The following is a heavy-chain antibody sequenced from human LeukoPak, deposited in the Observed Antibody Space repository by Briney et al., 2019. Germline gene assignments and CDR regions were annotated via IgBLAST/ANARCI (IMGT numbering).Heavy chain of an antibody. D-gene: IGHD6-13*01. CDR3: AREKPRPGYSNSWYWFDP. J-gene: IGHJ5*02. V-gene: IGHV1-18*04. CDR1: GYTFTSYG. Sequence: ASVKVSCKASGYTFTSYGISWVRQAPGQGLEWMGWISAYNSNTNYAQKLQGRVTMTTDTSTSTAYMELRSLRSDDTAVYYCAREKPRPGYSNSWYWFDPWGQGTLVTVSS. CDR2: ISAYNSNT.